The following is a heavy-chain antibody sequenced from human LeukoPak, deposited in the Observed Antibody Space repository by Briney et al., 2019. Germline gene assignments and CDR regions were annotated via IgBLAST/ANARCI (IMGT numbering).Heavy chain of an antibody. V-gene: IGHV4-4*07. J-gene: IGHJ6*03. D-gene: IGHD2-2*01. CDR1: GGSISSYY. CDR2: IYTSGST. CDR3: ARTTEGYCSSASCFGFSYSYYMDV. Sequence: SETLSLTCIVSGGSISSYYWSWIRQPAGKGLEWIGRIYTSGSTNYNPSLKSRVTISVDTSKNQFSLKLSSVIAADTAVYYCARTTEGYCSSASCFGFSYSYYMDVWGKGTTVTISS.